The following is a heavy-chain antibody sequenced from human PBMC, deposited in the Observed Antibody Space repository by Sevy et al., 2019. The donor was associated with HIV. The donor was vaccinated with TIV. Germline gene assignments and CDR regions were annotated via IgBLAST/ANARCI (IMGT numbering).Heavy chain of an antibody. CDR2: ISSSGGTI. V-gene: IGHV3-11*01. CDR1: GSTFSDYY. Sequence: GGSLRLSCAASGSTFSDYYMSWIRQAPGKGLEWVSYISSSGGTIYYADSLKGRFTISRDNAKNSLYLQMNSLRAEDTAVYYCARDYGVTMIVNLWGAFDIWGQGTMVTVSS. CDR3: ARDYGVTMIVNLWGAFDI. J-gene: IGHJ3*02. D-gene: IGHD3-22*01.